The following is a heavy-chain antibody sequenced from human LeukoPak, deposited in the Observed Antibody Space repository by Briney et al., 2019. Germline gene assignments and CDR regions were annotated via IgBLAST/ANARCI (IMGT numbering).Heavy chain of an antibody. J-gene: IGHJ1*01. Sequence: ASVKVSCTASGGTFSSYAISWVRQAPGQGLEWMGGIIPIFGTANYAQKFQGRVTITADKSTSTAYMELSSLRSEDTAVYYCARTFGYSSGWYGDFQHWGQGTLVTVSS. CDR2: IIPIFGTA. D-gene: IGHD6-19*01. CDR1: GGTFSSYA. CDR3: ARTFGYSSGWYGDFQH. V-gene: IGHV1-69*06.